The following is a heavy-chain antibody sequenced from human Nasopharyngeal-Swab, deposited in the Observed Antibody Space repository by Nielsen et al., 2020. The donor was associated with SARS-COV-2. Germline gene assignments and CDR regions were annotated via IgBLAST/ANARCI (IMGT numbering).Heavy chain of an antibody. V-gene: IGHV1-2*06. CDR3: ARDWEQQHDAFDI. CDR1: GYTFTGYY. D-gene: IGHD6-13*01. CDR2: INPNSGGT. J-gene: IGHJ3*02. Sequence: ASVKVSCKASGYTFTGYYMHWVRQAPGQGLEWMGRINPNSGGTNYGQKFQGRVTMTRDTSISTAYMELSRLRSDDTAVYYCARDWEQQHDAFDIWGQGTMVTVSS.